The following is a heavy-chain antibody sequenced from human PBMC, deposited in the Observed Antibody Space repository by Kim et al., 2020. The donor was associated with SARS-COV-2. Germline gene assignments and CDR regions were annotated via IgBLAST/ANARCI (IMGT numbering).Heavy chain of an antibody. Sequence: SETLSLTCTVSGYSISSGYYWGWIRQPPGKGLEWIGSIYHSGSTYYNPSLKSRVTISVDTSKNQFSLKLNSVTAADTAVYYCARRGPIYGSGSYGGNWFDPWGQGTLVTVSS. V-gene: IGHV4-38-2*02. CDR3: ARRGPIYGSGSYGGNWFDP. CDR1: GYSISSGYY. CDR2: IYHSGST. D-gene: IGHD3-10*01. J-gene: IGHJ5*02.